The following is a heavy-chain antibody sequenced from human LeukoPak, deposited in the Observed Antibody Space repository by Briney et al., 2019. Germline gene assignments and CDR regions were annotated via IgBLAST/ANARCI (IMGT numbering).Heavy chain of an antibody. V-gene: IGHV3-7*01. J-gene: IGHJ4*02. CDR3: ARGSYYDSSGYYPATFDY. CDR2: IKQDGSEK. Sequence: PGGSLRLSCAASGFTFSSYWMTWVRQAPGKGLEWLANIKQDGSEKYYVDSVKGRFTISRDNAKNSLYLQMNSLRAEDTAVYYCARGSYYDSSGYYPATFDYWGQGTLVTVSS. D-gene: IGHD3-22*01. CDR1: GFTFSSYW.